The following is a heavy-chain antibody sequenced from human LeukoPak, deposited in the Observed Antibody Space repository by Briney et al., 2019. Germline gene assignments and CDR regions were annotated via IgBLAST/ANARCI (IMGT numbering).Heavy chain of an antibody. V-gene: IGHV4-59*01. Sequence: SETLSLTCSVSGGSMNNYYWSWIRQPPGKGLEWIGYIYYSGSTYYNSSLKSRVTISVDTSKNQSSLRLSSVTAADTAVYYCARGGRTWFDPWGQGTPVTVSS. CDR3: ARGGRTWFDP. D-gene: IGHD1-14*01. J-gene: IGHJ5*02. CDR2: IYYSGST. CDR1: GGSMNNYY.